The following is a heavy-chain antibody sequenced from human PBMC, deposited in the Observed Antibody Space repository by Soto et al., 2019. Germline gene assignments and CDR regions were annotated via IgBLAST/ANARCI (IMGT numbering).Heavy chain of an antibody. J-gene: IGHJ4*02. Sequence: GASVKVSCKASGYTFTSYAMHWVRQAPGQRLEWMGWINVGNGNTKYSQKFQGRVTITSDISASTAYMELSSLRSEDTAVYYCARDSLTDALDYWGQGTLVTVSS. V-gene: IGHV1-3*01. CDR1: GYTFTSYA. CDR3: ARDSLTDALDY. CDR2: INVGNGNT.